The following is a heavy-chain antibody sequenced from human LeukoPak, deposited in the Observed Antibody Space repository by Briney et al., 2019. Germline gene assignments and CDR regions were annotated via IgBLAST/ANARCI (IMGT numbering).Heavy chain of an antibody. V-gene: IGHV4-59*01. CDR3: ARDSGYSSSWTNFDY. Sequence: SETLSLTCGVSGGAITNYYWNWIRQAPGKGLEWLGYIYYTGSTTYNPPVKSRITISLDTSKKQISLKLRSVTAADTAVYYCARDSGYSSSWTNFDYWGQGTLVTVSS. D-gene: IGHD6-13*01. CDR1: GGAITNYY. J-gene: IGHJ4*02. CDR2: IYYTGST.